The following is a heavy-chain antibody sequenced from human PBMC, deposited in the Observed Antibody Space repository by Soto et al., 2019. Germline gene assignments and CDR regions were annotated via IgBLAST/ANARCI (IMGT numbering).Heavy chain of an antibody. V-gene: IGHV3-21*01. Sequence: EVQLVESGGGLVKPGGSLRLSCAASGFTFSSYSMNWVRQAPGKGLEWVSSISSSSSYIYYADSVKGRFTISRDNAKNSLYLQMNSLRAEDTAVYYCARSDDILTGYYVSFERGLFDYWGQGTLVTVSS. CDR3: ARSDDILTGYYVSFERGLFDY. D-gene: IGHD3-9*01. J-gene: IGHJ4*02. CDR1: GFTFSSYS. CDR2: ISSSSSYI.